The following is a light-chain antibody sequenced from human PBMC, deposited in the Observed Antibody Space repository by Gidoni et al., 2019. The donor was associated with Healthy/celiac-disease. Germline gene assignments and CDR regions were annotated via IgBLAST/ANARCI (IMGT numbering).Light chain of an antibody. J-gene: IGKJ4*01. CDR1: QSLLHSDGKTY. Sequence: DIVMTQTPLSLSVNPGQPSYISCKSSQSLLHSDGKTYLYWYLKKQGQPPQPLIYEVSKRFSGVTDSFSGRGSGTDFKLKISRVEAEDVGVYDCMQSIQLPLAFGGGTKVEIK. V-gene: IGKV2D-29*01. CDR3: MQSIQLPLA. CDR2: EVS.